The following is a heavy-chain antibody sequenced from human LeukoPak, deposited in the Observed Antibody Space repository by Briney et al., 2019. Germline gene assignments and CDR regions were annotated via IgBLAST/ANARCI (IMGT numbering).Heavy chain of an antibody. V-gene: IGHV4-39*01. J-gene: IGHJ6*03. CDR1: GYSISSSSYY. D-gene: IGHD6-13*01. CDR3: ARQRIAAPTYYMDV. Sequence: SSETLSLTCAVSGYSISSSSYYWGWIRQPPGKGLEWIGSIYYSGSTYYNPSLKSRVTISVDTSKNQFSLKLSSVTAADTAVYYCARQRIAAPTYYMDVWGKGTTVTVSS. CDR2: IYYSGST.